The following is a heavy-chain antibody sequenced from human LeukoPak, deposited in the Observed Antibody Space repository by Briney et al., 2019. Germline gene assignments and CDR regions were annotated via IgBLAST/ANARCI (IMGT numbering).Heavy chain of an antibody. D-gene: IGHD3-22*01. CDR2: LYSGTRSLSGGNT. V-gene: IGHV4-4*07. CDR3: ARSNYFDDRGYQYTSAPFDY. Sequence: SETLSLTCSVSSGSIINYYWTWIRRPAGKGLEWIGRLYSGTRSLSGGNTNYNPSLKSRVTVAMDTSKRQFSLNLYSVTAADTAVYYCARSNYFDDRGYQYTSAPFDYWGQGALVTVSS. J-gene: IGHJ4*02. CDR1: SGSIINYY.